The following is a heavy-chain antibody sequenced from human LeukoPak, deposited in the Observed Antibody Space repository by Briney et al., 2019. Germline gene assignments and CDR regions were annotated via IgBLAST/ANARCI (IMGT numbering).Heavy chain of an antibody. CDR3: AREYSSGWYIYGMDV. V-gene: IGHV1-46*01. D-gene: IGHD6-19*01. Sequence: ASVKVSCKTSGYTFTSYYMHWVRQAPGQGLEWVGIINPSGVSTSYAQKFQGRVTMNRDTSTSTVYMELSSMRSEDTAVYYCAREYSSGWYIYGMDVWGQETTVTVSS. J-gene: IGHJ6*02. CDR2: INPSGVST. CDR1: GYTFTSYY.